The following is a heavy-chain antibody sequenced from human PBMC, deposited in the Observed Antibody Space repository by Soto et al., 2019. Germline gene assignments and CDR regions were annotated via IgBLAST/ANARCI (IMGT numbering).Heavy chain of an antibody. V-gene: IGHV3-20*01. J-gene: IGHJ3*02. CDR2: ISWNGGST. Sequence: AGGSLRLSCAASGFSFDDYGMSWVRQAPGKGLQWVSAISWNGGSTGYGDSVKGRFTISRDNAKNSLYLQMNSLRAEDTALYHCARGELSSARENAFDIWGQGTMVTASS. D-gene: IGHD1-7*01. CDR3: ARGELSSARENAFDI. CDR1: GFSFDDYG.